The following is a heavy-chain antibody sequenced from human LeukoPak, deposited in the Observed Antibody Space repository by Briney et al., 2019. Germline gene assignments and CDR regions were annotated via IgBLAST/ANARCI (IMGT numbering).Heavy chain of an antibody. CDR3: ARESGGSYPNWFDP. J-gene: IGHJ5*02. CDR2: IYYSGST. V-gene: IGHV4-59*01. D-gene: IGHD1-26*01. Sequence: PSETLSLTCTVSGGSISSYYWSWIRQPPGKGLEWIGYIYYSGSTNYNPSLKSRVTISVDTSKNQFSLKLSSVTAADTAVYYCARESGGSYPNWFDPWGQGTLVTVSS. CDR1: GGSISSYY.